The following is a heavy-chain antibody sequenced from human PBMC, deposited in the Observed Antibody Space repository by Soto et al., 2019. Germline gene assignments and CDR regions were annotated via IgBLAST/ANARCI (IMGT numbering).Heavy chain of an antibody. V-gene: IGHV4-61*01. CDR3: ARGGYLLMVRGGLAY. CDR2: IYYSGST. D-gene: IGHD3-10*01. Sequence: QLLESGPGLVKPSETLSLTCTVSGGSVSSGSYYWSWIRQPPGKGLEWIGYIYYSGSTNYNPSLKSRVTISVDTSKNQCSLMLRSVTAADTAVSYWARGGYLLMVRGGLAYWGQGTLVTVSS. J-gene: IGHJ4*02. CDR1: GGSVSSGSYY.